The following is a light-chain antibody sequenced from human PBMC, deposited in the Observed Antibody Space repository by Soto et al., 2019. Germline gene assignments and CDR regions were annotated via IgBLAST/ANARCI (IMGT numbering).Light chain of an antibody. CDR1: QSVNTR. V-gene: IGKV1-5*01. CDR3: QQSYSTPLS. J-gene: IGKJ4*01. Sequence: DIKLTQSLSTLSESLGDRAPIXWRASQSVNTRLAWYQQKPGKVPKVLIYDASSLTSGVPSRFSGSGSGREFTLTISTLQPDDFGTYFCQQSYSTPLSFGGGTKVDIK. CDR2: DAS.